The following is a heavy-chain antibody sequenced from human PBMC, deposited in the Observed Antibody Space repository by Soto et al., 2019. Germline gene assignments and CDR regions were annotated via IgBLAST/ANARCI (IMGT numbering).Heavy chain of an antibody. CDR2: ISGSGDSK. CDR3: AKDRYSTWSSNIDY. J-gene: IGHJ4*02. CDR1: GFTFDNYV. V-gene: IGHV3-23*01. Sequence: PGGSLRLSCAASGFTFDNYVMGWVRQAPGKGLEWVSFISGSGDSKYYADSVKGRFTISRDNSKNTVYLQMNSLRAEDTAVYYCAKDRYSTWSSNIDYWGQRTPVTVSS. D-gene: IGHD5-12*01.